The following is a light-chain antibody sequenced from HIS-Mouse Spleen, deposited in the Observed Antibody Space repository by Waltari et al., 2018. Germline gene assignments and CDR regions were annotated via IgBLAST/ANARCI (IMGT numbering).Light chain of an antibody. V-gene: IGLV2-8*01. CDR3: SSYAGSNNSLYV. Sequence: QSALTQPLSASGSPGQSVTISCTRTSSDVGGYNYVSWYQPHPGKAPKLMIYEVSKRPSGVPDRFSGSKSGNTASLTVSGLQAEDEADYYCSSYAGSNNSLYVFGTGTKVTVL. CDR2: EVS. CDR1: SSDVGGYNY. J-gene: IGLJ1*01.